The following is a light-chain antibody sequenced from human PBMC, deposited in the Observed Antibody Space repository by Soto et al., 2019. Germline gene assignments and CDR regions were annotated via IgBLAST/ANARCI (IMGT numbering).Light chain of an antibody. CDR3: QQYKDWTTT. Sequence: EIVMTQSPATLSVSPGQRASLSCRASQSVSTTVAWYHKKPGQAPRLLVYGASTRATGIPARFSGSGAGTDFNLTITRLQSEDFGVYLCQQYKDWTTTFGQGTKVDIK. V-gene: IGKV3-15*01. CDR2: GAS. J-gene: IGKJ1*01. CDR1: QSVSTT.